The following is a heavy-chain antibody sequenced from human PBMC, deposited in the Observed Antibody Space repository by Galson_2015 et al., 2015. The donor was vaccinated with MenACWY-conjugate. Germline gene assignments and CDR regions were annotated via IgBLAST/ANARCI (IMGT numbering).Heavy chain of an antibody. CDR1: GFTSGDYA. CDR3: TRIVGRYYDSSGYYEYYFDY. V-gene: IGHV3-49*04. Sequence: SLRLSCAASGFTSGDYAMSWVRQAPGKGLEWVAFIRSKAYSGTTEYAASVKGRFTISRDDSKSIAYLQMNSLKTEDTAVYYCTRIVGRYYDSSGYYEYYFDYWGQGTLVTVSS. D-gene: IGHD3-22*01. J-gene: IGHJ4*02. CDR2: IRSKAYSGTT.